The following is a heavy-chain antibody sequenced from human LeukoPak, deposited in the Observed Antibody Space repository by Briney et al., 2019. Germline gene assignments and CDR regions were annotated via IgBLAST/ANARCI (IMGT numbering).Heavy chain of an antibody. V-gene: IGHV3-64D*06. J-gene: IGHJ4*02. CDR3: VKDRILAAAGYYFDY. Sequence: GGSLRLSCSASGFTFSSYAVHWVRQAPGKGLEYVSAISSNGGSTYYADPVKGRFTISRDNSKNTLYLQMSSLRAEDTAVYYCVKDRILAAAGYYFDYWGQGTLVTVSS. CDR2: ISSNGGST. CDR1: GFTFSSYA. D-gene: IGHD6-13*01.